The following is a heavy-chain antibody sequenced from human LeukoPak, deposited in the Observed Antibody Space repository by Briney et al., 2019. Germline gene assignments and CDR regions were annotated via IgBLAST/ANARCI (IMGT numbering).Heavy chain of an antibody. CDR1: GFTFCAHW. Sequence: GGSLRLSCAASGFTFCAHWMSWVRQAPGKGLEWVANINQGGSDKYYVDSVKGRFTISRDNANNLLYLQMNSLRGEDTAVYYCTRDRSRAEDDWGQGTLVTVSS. V-gene: IGHV3-7*01. CDR2: INQGGSDK. D-gene: IGHD1-14*01. J-gene: IGHJ4*02. CDR3: TRDRSRAEDD.